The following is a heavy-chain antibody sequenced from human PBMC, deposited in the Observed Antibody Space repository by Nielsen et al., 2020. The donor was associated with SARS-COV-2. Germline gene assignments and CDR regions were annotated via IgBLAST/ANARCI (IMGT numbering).Heavy chain of an antibody. D-gene: IGHD6-19*01. J-gene: IGHJ6*02. V-gene: IGHV3-30*03. CDR1: GFTFRNYG. CDR2: ISYDGSDK. Sequence: GEFLKISCAAAGFTFRNYGMHWVRQAPGKGLEWVAVISYDGSDKYYADSVKGRFTISRDNSKNTLYLHMNSLRAEDTAVYYCVTGGQWLVRHPYGMEVWGQGTTVTVSS. CDR3: VTGGQWLVRHPYGMEV.